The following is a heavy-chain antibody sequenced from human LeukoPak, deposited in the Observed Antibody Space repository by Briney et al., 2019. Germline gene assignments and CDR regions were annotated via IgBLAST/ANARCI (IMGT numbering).Heavy chain of an antibody. CDR1: GGSISSYY. CDR3: ARGLEYYDFWSGYQYYFDY. D-gene: IGHD3-3*01. CDR2: IYYSGST. Sequence: PSETLSLTCTVSGGSISSYYWSWIRQPPGKGLEWIGYIYYSGSTNYNPSLKSRVTISVDTSKNQFSLKLSSVTAADTAVYYCARGLEYYDFWSGYQYYFDYWGQGTLVTVSS. V-gene: IGHV4-59*01. J-gene: IGHJ4*02.